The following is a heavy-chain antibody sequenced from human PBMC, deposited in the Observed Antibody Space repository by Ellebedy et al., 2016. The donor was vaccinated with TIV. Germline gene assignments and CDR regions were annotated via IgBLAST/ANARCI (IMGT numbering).Heavy chain of an antibody. CDR3: ARAIGAGDGK. Sequence: GESLKISXVASGFTFSNYWMHWVRQAPGKGLDWVANIKEDGSAIYYVDSVKGRFTISRDNAKNSLYLRMNSLRTEDTAVYYCARAIGAGDGKWGQGALVTVSS. D-gene: IGHD2-15*01. CDR1: GFTFSNYW. J-gene: IGHJ4*02. CDR2: IKEDGSAI. V-gene: IGHV3-7*01.